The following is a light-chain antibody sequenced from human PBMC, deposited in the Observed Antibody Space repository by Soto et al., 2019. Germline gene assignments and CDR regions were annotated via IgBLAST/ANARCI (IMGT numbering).Light chain of an antibody. CDR1: SSDVGNYIF. J-gene: IGLJ1*01. CDR2: DIN. Sequence: QSALTQPASVSGSPGQSITISCTGTSSDVGNYIFVSWYRQHPGKAPKLMIYDINNRPSGVSNRFSGSKSGNTASLTTSGLQAEDEADYYCVSYTTSASYVFGTGTSSPS. V-gene: IGLV2-14*01. CDR3: VSYTTSASYV.